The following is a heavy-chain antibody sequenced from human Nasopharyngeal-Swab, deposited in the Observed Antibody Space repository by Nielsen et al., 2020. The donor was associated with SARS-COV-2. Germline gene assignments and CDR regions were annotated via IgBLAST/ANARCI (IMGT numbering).Heavy chain of an antibody. CDR3: ARVGGQLVRNYFDF. CDR1: GFTFSSYS. Sequence: GESLKISCAASGFTFSSYSMNWVRQAPGKGLEWVSYISSSSSNIYYADSVKGRFTMSRDNAKNSLYLQMNSLRVEDTAVYYCARVGGQLVRNYFDFWGQGTLVTVSS. J-gene: IGHJ4*02. V-gene: IGHV3-48*01. D-gene: IGHD6-13*01. CDR2: ISSSSSNI.